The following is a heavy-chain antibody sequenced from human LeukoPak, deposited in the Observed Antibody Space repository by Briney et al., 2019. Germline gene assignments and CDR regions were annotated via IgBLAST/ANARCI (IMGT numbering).Heavy chain of an antibody. J-gene: IGHJ4*02. CDR3: ARAPSITGTTPPGY. D-gene: IGHD1-7*01. Sequence: ASVKVSCKASGYTFTSYDINWVRQATGQGLEWMGWMNPNSGNTGYAQKFQGRVTMTRNTSISTAYTELSSLRSEDTAVYYCARAPSITGTTPPGYWGQGTLVTVSS. CDR1: GYTFTSYD. V-gene: IGHV1-8*01. CDR2: MNPNSGNT.